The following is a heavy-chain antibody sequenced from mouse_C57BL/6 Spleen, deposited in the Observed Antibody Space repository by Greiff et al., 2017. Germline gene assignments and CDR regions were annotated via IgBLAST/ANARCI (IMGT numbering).Heavy chain of an antibody. D-gene: IGHD1-1*01. CDR2: IDPEDGDT. V-gene: IGHV14-1*01. J-gene: IGHJ3*01. CDR3: TTGDYGSRAWFAY. Sequence: EVKLMESGAELVRPGASVKLSCTASGFNIKDYYMHWVKQRPEQGLEWIGRIDPEDGDTEYAPKFQGKATMTADTSSNTAYLQLSSLTSEDTAVYYCTTGDYGSRAWFAYWGQGTLVTVSA. CDR1: GFNIKDYY.